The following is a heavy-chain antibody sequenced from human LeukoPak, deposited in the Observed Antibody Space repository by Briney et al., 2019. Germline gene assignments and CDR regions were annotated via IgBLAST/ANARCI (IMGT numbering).Heavy chain of an antibody. J-gene: IGHJ4*02. V-gene: IGHV4-59*01. Sequence: PSVTLSLTCTVSGGSISSYYWSWIRQPPGKGLEWIGYIYYTGNTNYNPSLKSRVTISLDTSKNQFSLKLSSVTAADTAVYYCASLTIAVAGPRFDYWGQGTLVTVSS. CDR1: GGSISSYY. D-gene: IGHD6-19*01. CDR3: ASLTIAVAGPRFDY. CDR2: IYYTGNT.